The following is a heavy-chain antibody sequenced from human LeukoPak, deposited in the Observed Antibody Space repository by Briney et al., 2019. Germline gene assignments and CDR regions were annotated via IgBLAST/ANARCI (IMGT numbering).Heavy chain of an antibody. D-gene: IGHD3-22*01. V-gene: IGHV3-21*01. CDR2: ISSSSSYI. CDR3: ARVPYDSSYFDY. CDR1: GFTFSSYS. J-gene: IGHJ4*02. Sequence: PGGYLRLSCAASGFTFSSYSMNWVRQAPGKGLEWVSSISSSSSYIYYADSVKGRFTISRDNAKNSLYLRMNSLRAEDTAVYYCARVPYDSSYFDYWGQGTLVTVSS.